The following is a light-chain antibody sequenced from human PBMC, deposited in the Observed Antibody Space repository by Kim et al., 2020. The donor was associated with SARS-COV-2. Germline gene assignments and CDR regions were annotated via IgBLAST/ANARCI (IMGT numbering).Light chain of an antibody. CDR2: DAS. CDR3: QQYDGPLIT. CDR1: QDISNC. V-gene: IGKV1-33*01. J-gene: IGKJ3*01. Sequence: DIQMTQSPSSLSASVGDRVTLTCQASQDISNCLTWYQQKPGKAPKLLIYDASNLQTGVPSRFSGTGSGTDFTITISSLQPEDIATYYCQQYDGPLITFGPGTKVDIK.